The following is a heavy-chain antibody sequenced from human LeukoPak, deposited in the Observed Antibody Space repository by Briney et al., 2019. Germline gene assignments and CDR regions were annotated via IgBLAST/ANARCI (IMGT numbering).Heavy chain of an antibody. V-gene: IGHV5-51*01. J-gene: IGHJ4*02. CDR2: IYPGDSDT. CDR1: GSSFTSYW. Sequence: GESLKISCKGSGSSFTSYWIGWVRQMPGKGLEWMGVIYPGDSDTRYSPSFQGQVTISVDKSISTAYLQWSSLKASDTAMYYCARSYCSSTSCSQFDYWGQGTLVTVSS. CDR3: ARSYCSSTSCSQFDY. D-gene: IGHD2-2*01.